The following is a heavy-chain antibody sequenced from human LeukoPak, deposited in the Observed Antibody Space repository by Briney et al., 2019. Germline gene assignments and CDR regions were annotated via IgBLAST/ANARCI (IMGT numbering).Heavy chain of an antibody. CDR2: IYSGGST. J-gene: IGHJ5*02. CDR3: ARAYSSSWYWNWFDP. V-gene: IGHV3-53*01. CDR1: GFSFSDAW. Sequence: GGSLRLSCAASGFSFSDAWMSWVRQAPGKGLEWVSVIYSGGSTYYADSVKGRFTISRDNSKNTLYLQMNSLRAEDTAVYYCARAYSSSWYWNWFDPWGQGTLVTVSS. D-gene: IGHD6-13*01.